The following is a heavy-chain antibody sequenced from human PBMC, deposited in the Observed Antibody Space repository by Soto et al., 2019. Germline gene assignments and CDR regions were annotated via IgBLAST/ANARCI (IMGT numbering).Heavy chain of an antibody. Sequence: QAQVVQSGAEVRKPGSSVKLSCKASEGTFNSYAIAWLRQAPGQGLEWMGGIIPYYNTLNYAQKFQDRVTITADDSTNTVYMELSSLRSADTAVYFCASGASRWYPYFFDSWAQGTLVTVSS. CDR3: ASGASRWYPYFFDS. D-gene: IGHD6-13*01. V-gene: IGHV1-69*01. J-gene: IGHJ4*02. CDR1: EGTFNSYA. CDR2: IIPYYNTL.